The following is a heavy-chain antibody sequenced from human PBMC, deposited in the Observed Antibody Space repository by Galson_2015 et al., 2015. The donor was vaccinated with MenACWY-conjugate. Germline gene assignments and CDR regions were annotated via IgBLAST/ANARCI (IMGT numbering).Heavy chain of an antibody. J-gene: IGHJ4*02. CDR2: IKADGSFS. V-gene: IGHV3-74*01. CDR3: ARDNNWSFDS. CDR1: GFTFNNYW. Sequence: SLRLSCAASGFTFNNYWMHWVRHPPGKGLEWISYIKADGSFSNYADSVKGRFTISTDNAKNMVYLQMYGLGDEDTAVYFCARDNNWSFDSWGQG. D-gene: IGHD1-1*01.